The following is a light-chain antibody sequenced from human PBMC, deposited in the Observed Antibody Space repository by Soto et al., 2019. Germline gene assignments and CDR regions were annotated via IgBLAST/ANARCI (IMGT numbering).Light chain of an antibody. V-gene: IGKV1-39*01. CDR2: AAS. CDR1: QSISSD. J-gene: IGKJ1*01. Sequence: DIQMTQSPSSLSASVGDRVTITCRASQSISSDLNWYQQKPGKAPKLLIYAASSLQSGVTSRFSGSGSGTDFTLTISSLQPEDFATYYGQQSYSTPLTFHQGTKMEIK. CDR3: QQSYSTPLT.